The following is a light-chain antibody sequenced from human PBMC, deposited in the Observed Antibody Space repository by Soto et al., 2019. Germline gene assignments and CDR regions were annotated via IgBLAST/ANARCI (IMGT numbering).Light chain of an antibody. CDR2: AAS. V-gene: IGKV1-39*01. J-gene: IGKJ2*01. CDR1: QSISVH. CDR3: QQSYITPYT. Sequence: DIQMTQSPSSLSASVRDTVTITCRASQSISVHLNWYQQKQGEVPKLLIYAASNLHSGVPSRFSGSGSETDFALTISSLQPEDFATDYCQQSYITPYTFGQGTRLEIK.